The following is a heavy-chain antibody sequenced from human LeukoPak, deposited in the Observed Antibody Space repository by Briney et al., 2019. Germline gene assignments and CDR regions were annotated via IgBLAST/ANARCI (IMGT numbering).Heavy chain of an antibody. Sequence: PGGSLRLSCAASGFTVSSNYMSWVRQAPGKGLEWVSYISSSSSTIYYADSVKGRFTISRDNAKNSLYLQMNSLRDEDTAVYYCARVGVPMIDLFDYWGQETLVTVSS. CDR2: ISSSSSTI. J-gene: IGHJ4*02. V-gene: IGHV3-48*02. D-gene: IGHD3-22*01. CDR3: ARVGVPMIDLFDY. CDR1: GFTVSSNY.